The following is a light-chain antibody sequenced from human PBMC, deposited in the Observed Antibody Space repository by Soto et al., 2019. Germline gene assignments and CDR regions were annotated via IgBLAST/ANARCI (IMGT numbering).Light chain of an antibody. Sequence: QSVLTQPPSVSVAPGQRVTISCTGSSSNIGAGYDVHWYQQFPGTAPKVLIYGNNNRPSGVPDRFSGSKSGTSASLAITGLQAEDEADYYCQSYDRSLSGWVFGGGTKLTVL. CDR1: SSNIGAGYD. CDR3: QSYDRSLSGWV. V-gene: IGLV1-40*01. CDR2: GNN. J-gene: IGLJ3*02.